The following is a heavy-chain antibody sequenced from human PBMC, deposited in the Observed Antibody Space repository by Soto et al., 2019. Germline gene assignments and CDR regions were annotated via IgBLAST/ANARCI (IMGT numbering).Heavy chain of an antibody. V-gene: IGHV4-39*01. D-gene: IGHD6-13*01. CDR2: IYYSGST. Sequence: SQTMSFPCTVSGGSISSSSYYWGWIRQPPGKGLEWIGSIYYSGSTYYNPSLKSRVTISVHTSKNQFSLKLCPVGAADTAVYYCARHAGGVQQEVSPAGMVGGVDPWGQGTRDKVSS. CDR3: ARHAGGVQQEVSPAGMVGGVDP. J-gene: IGHJ5*02. CDR1: GGSISSSSYY.